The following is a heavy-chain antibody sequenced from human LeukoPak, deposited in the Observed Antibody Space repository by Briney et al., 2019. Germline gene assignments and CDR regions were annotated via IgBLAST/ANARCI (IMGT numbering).Heavy chain of an antibody. V-gene: IGHV4-31*03. CDR1: GGSLTIGHYY. J-gene: IGHJ4*02. Sequence: PSETLSLTCTVSGGSLTIGHYYWTWIRQHPGKGLEWIVYIHPSGITDYNPSLQSRVTMSLDTSQNQFSLKLTSVTAADTAIYYCARGQDAFKTGFWGQGTLVTVSS. CDR3: ARGQDAFKTGF. D-gene: IGHD5-24*01. CDR2: IHPSGIT.